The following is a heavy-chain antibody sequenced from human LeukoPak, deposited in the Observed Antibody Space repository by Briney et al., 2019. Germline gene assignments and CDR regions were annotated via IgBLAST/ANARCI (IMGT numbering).Heavy chain of an antibody. CDR2: ISGSGGST. Sequence: PGGSLRLSCAASGFTVSSNYMSWVRQAPGKGLEWVSAISGSGGSTYYADSVKGRFTISRDNAKNSLYLQMNSLRAEDTAVYYCARDRANIVVVSASEYWGQGTLVTVSS. V-gene: IGHV3-21*01. D-gene: IGHD2-21*01. CDR1: GFTVSSNY. CDR3: ARDRANIVVVSASEY. J-gene: IGHJ4*02.